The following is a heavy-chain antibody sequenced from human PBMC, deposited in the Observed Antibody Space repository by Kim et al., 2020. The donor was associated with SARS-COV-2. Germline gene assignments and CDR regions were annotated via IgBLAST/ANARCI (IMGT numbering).Heavy chain of an antibody. Sequence: SETLSLTCTVSGGSISSYYWSWIRQPPGKGLEWIGYIYYSGSTNYNPSLKSRVTISVDTSKNQFSLKLSSVTAADTAVYYCARGIVRPYYDILTGYATRYGMDVWAPVTTVTVSS. V-gene: IGHV4-59*01. CDR1: GGSISSYY. CDR2: IYYSGST. D-gene: IGHD3-9*01. CDR3: ARGIVRPYYDILTGYATRYGMDV. J-gene: IGHJ6*02.